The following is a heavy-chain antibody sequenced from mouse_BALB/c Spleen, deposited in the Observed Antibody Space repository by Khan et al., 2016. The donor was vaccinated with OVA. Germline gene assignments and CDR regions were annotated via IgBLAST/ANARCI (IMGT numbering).Heavy chain of an antibody. CDR3: APAGNGDYIDY. Sequence: VQLKESGAELVKPGASVKLSCTASGFNIKDTHMHWVKQRPEQGLEWIGRIDPANDNSKYDPRFQGKAAITADTSSNTAYLHLSSLTSEDTAVYYCAPAGNGDYIDYWGQGTTLTVSS. CDR2: IDPANDNS. D-gene: IGHD4-1*01. J-gene: IGHJ2*01. CDR1: GFNIKDTH. V-gene: IGHV14-3*02.